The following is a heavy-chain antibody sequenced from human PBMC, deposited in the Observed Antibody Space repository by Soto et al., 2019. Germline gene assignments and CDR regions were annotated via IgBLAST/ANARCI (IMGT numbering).Heavy chain of an antibody. V-gene: IGHV3-9*01. Sequence: EVQLVESGGGLVRPGRSLRLSCTASGFTFDDYAMHWVRQAPGRGLEWVSGITWNSGNIAYADSVKGRFTPARDDDNNPLYRQMNSLRPEYTALYYCVKESYAVFRRVLSTAEYFFDYWGHGTLVTVSS. CDR3: VKESYAVFRRVLSTAEYFFDY. CDR1: GFTFDDYA. D-gene: IGHD2-2*01. J-gene: IGHJ4*01. CDR2: ITWNSGNI.